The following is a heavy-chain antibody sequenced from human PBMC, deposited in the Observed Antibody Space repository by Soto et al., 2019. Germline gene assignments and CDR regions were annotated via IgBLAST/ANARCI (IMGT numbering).Heavy chain of an antibody. CDR2: INAANSDT. D-gene: IGHD1-1*01. CDR3: ARGRYGDY. J-gene: IGHJ4*02. V-gene: IGHV1-3*01. CDR1: GYTFTSYA. Sequence: ASVKVSCKASGYTFTSYAMLWVRQAPGQRLEWMGWINAANSDTTYSQKFQGRVTITSDTSASTAYMELSSLRSEDTAVYYCARGRYGDYWGQGALVTVSS.